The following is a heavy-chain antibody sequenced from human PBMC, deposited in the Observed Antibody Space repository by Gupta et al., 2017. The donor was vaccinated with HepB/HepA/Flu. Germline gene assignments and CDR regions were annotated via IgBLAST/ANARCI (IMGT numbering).Heavy chain of an antibody. V-gene: IGHV3-43*02. CDR2: ISGDGGST. J-gene: IGHJ5*02. D-gene: IGHD6-19*01. CDR3: AKTYSSGGDGSVTWFDP. Sequence: EVQLVESGGGVVQPGGSLRLSCAASGFTFDDYAMHWVRQAPGKGLEWVSLISGDGGSTYYADSGKGRFTISRDNSKNSLELQMNSLRTEDTALYYCAKTYSSGGDGSVTWFDPWGQGTLVTVSS. CDR1: GFTFDDYA.